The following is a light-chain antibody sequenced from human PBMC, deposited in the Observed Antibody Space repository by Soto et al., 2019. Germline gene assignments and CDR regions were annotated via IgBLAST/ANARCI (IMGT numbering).Light chain of an antibody. CDR3: SSYSSSSTPRV. V-gene: IGLV2-14*01. CDR2: DVS. Sequence: QSVLTQPASVSGSPGQSITISCTGTSSDVGGYNYVSWYQQHPGKAPKLMIYDVSNRPSGVSNRFSGSKSGNTASLTISGLRAEDEADYYCSSYSSSSTPRVFGTGTKVTVL. J-gene: IGLJ1*01. CDR1: SSDVGGYNY.